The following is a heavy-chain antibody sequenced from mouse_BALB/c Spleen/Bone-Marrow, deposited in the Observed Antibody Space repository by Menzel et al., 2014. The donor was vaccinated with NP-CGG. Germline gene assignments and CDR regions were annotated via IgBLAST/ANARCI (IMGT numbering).Heavy chain of an antibody. J-gene: IGHJ3*01. Sequence: QVQLKESGPELVRPGVSVKISCKGSGYTFTDYAMHWVKQSHAKSLEWIGVISTYSGNTNYNQKFKGKATMTVDKSSSTAYMELARLTSEDSAIYYWSRAGYGSNDDGFAYRGQGTLVAVSA. CDR1: GYTFTDYA. D-gene: IGHD1-1*01. V-gene: IGHV1-67*01. CDR2: ISTYSGNT. CDR3: SRAGYGSNDDGFAY.